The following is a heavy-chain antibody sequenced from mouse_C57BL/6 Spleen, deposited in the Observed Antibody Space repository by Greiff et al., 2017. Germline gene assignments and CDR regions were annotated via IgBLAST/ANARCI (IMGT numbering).Heavy chain of an antibody. CDR3: ARPLFAY. CDR2: IDPSDSYT. Sequence: VQLQQPGAELVKPGASVKLSCKASGYTFTSYWMQWVKQRPGQGLEWIGEIDPSDSYTNYNQKFKGKATVTVDTSSSTAYMQLSSLTSEDSAVYYCARPLFAYWGQGTLVTVSA. J-gene: IGHJ3*01. CDR1: GYTFTSYW. V-gene: IGHV1-50*01.